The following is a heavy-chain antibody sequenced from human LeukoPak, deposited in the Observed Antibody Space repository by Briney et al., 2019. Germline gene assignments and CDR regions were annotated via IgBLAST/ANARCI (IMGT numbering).Heavy chain of an antibody. CDR3: AREEWFFDY. CDR1: GFPFSTYW. V-gene: IGHV3-7*04. CDR2: IKQDGSEK. D-gene: IGHD3-3*01. Sequence: GGSLRLSCAASGFPFSTYWMSWVRQAPGKGLEWVANIKQDGSEKYYVDSVKGRFTISKDNAKNSLYLQMNSLRAEDTAVYYCAREEWFFDYWGQGTLVTVSS. J-gene: IGHJ4*02.